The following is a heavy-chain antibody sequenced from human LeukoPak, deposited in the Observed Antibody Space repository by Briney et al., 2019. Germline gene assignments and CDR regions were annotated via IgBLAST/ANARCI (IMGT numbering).Heavy chain of an antibody. CDR3: ASTYGDARAFDI. J-gene: IGHJ3*02. Sequence: VASVTVSCKASGYTFTSYGTSWVRQAPGQRLEWMGGIIPIFGTANCAQKFQGRVTITADESTSTAYMELSSLRSEDTAVYYCASTYGDARAFDIWGQGTMVTVSS. D-gene: IGHD4-17*01. CDR1: GYTFTSYG. V-gene: IGHV1-69*13. CDR2: IIPIFGTA.